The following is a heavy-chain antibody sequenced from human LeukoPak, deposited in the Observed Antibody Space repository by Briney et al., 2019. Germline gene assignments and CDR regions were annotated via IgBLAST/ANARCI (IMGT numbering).Heavy chain of an antibody. CDR3: ATPPPVDYDSSGLDAFDI. J-gene: IGHJ3*02. V-gene: IGHV1-24*01. CDR2: FDPEDGET. Sequence: ASVKVSCKVSGYTLTELSMHWVRQAPGKGLEWMGSFDPEDGETIYAQKFQGRVTMTEDTSTDTAYMELSSLRSEDTAVYYCATPPPVDYDSSGLDAFDIWGQGTMVTVSS. D-gene: IGHD3-22*01. CDR1: GYTLTELS.